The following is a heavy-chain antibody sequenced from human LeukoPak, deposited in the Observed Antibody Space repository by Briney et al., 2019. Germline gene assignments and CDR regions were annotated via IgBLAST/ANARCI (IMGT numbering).Heavy chain of an antibody. J-gene: IGHJ5*02. CDR2: IYYSGST. CDR1: GGSISSYY. CDR3: ARGSMVRGTRGWFDP. Sequence: SETLSLTCTVSGGSISSYYWSWIRQPPGKGLEWIGYIYYSGSTNYNPSLKSRVTISVDTSKNQFSLKLSSVTAADTAVYYCARGSMVRGTRGWFDPWGQGTLVTVSS. V-gene: IGHV4-59*01. D-gene: IGHD3-10*01.